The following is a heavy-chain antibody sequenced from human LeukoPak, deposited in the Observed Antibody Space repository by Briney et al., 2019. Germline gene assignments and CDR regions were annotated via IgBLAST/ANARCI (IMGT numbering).Heavy chain of an antibody. J-gene: IGHJ4*02. CDR1: GYTFTSYY. CDR3: AKSPWNGKFRAYFDY. Sequence: ASVKVSCKASGYTFTSYYMHWVRQAPGQGLEWMGIINPSGGSTSYAQKFQGRVTMTRDMSTSTVYMELSSLRAEDTAVYYCAKSPWNGKFRAYFDYWGQGTLVTVSS. CDR2: INPSGGST. V-gene: IGHV1-46*01. D-gene: IGHD1-1*01.